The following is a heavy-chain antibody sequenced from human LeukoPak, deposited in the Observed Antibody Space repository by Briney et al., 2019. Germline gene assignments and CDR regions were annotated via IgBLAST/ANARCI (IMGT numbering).Heavy chain of an antibody. Sequence: PSETLSLTCTVSGYSISSGYYWGWIRQPPGKGLEWIGSIYHSGSTYYNPSLKSRLTISVDTSKNQFSLRLSSVTAADTAVYYCARIIELTGHFEYWGQGTLVTVSS. D-gene: IGHD3-9*01. V-gene: IGHV4-38-2*02. CDR3: ARIIELTGHFEY. J-gene: IGHJ4*02. CDR1: GYSISSGYY. CDR2: IYHSGST.